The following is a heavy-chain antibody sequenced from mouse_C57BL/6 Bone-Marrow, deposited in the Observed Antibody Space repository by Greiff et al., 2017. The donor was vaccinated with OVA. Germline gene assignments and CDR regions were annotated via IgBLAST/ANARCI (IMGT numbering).Heavy chain of an antibody. CDR1: GYTFTDYY. Sequence: QVQLKESGPELVKPGASVKISCKASGYTFTDYYINWVKQRPGQGLEWIGWIFPGSGSTYYNEKFKGKATLTVDKSSSTAYMLLSSLTSEDSAVYFCARGGGDSSGYGYFDYWGQGTTLTVSS. V-gene: IGHV1-75*01. D-gene: IGHD3-2*02. CDR2: IFPGSGST. J-gene: IGHJ2*01. CDR3: ARGGGDSSGYGYFDY.